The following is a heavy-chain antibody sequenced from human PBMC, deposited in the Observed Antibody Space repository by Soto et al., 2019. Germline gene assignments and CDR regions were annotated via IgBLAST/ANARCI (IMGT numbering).Heavy chain of an antibody. Sequence: EVQLVESGGGLVQPGGSLRLSCVASGFTFSSYSMNWVRQAPGKGLEWVSYISSSSSTIYYADSVKGRFTISRDNAKNSLYLQMNSLRDEDTAVYYCTRDVPATATPNWFDPWGQGTLVTVSS. D-gene: IGHD2-2*01. CDR3: TRDVPATATPNWFDP. J-gene: IGHJ5*02. V-gene: IGHV3-48*02. CDR1: GFTFSSYS. CDR2: ISSSSSTI.